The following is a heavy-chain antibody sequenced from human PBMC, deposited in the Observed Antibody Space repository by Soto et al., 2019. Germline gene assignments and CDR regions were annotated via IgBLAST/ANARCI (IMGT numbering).Heavy chain of an antibody. J-gene: IGHJ5*02. D-gene: IGHD2-2*01. Sequence: QMQLVQSGAEVKKPGASVKVSCKASGYTFISYYIHWVRQAPGHGREWMGIINPRDGSTTYAQKFQVRLNMTTDTSTSTVDMELSSLSSENSDVYYWARGSPSSTRLGWLDPWGQGTPVTVSS. CDR3: ARGSPSSTRLGWLDP. CDR2: INPRDGST. V-gene: IGHV1-46*01. CDR1: GYTFISYY.